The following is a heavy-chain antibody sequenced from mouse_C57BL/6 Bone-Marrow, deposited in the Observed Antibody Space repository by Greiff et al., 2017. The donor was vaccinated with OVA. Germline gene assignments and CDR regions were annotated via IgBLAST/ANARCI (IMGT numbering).Heavy chain of an antibody. CDR3: ARWPYYYGSSPFAY. D-gene: IGHD1-1*01. J-gene: IGHJ3*01. V-gene: IGHV1-81*01. Sequence: QVQLQQSGAELARPGASVKLSCKASGYTFTSYGISWVKQRTGQGLEWIGEIYPRSGNTYYNEKFKGKATLTADKSSSTAYMELRSLTSEDSAVYFGARWPYYYGSSPFAYWGQGTLVTVSA. CDR2: IYPRSGNT. CDR1: GYTFTSYG.